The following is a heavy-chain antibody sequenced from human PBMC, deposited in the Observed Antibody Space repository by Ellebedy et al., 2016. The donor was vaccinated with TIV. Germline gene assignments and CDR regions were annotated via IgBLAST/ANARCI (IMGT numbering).Heavy chain of an antibody. J-gene: IGHJ4*02. CDR3: ARDRGTLSSGYSYYFDY. CDR2: ISYDGSNK. V-gene: IGHV3-30-3*01. Sequence: GESLKISCAASGFTFSSYAMHWVRQAPGKGLEWVAVISYDGSNKYYADSVKGRFTISRDNSKNTLYLQMNSLRAEDTAVYYCARDRGTLSSGYSYYFDYWGQGTLATVSS. CDR1: GFTFSSYA. D-gene: IGHD3-22*01.